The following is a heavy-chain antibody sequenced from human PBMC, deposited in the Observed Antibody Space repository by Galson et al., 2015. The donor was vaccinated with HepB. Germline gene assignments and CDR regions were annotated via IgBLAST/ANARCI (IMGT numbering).Heavy chain of an antibody. J-gene: IGHJ5*02. Sequence: SLRLSCAASGFTFSSYGMHWVRQAPGKGLEWVAVISYDGSNKYYADSVKGRFTISRDNSKNTLYLQMNSLRAEDTAVYYCAKEIDSRPNWFDPWGRGTLVTVSS. CDR3: AKEIDSRPNWFDP. V-gene: IGHV3-30*18. D-gene: IGHD6-13*01. CDR2: ISYDGSNK. CDR1: GFTFSSYG.